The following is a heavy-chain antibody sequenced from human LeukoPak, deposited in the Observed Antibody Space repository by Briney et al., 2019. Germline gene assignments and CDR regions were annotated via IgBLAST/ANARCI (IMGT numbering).Heavy chain of an antibody. J-gene: IGHJ5*02. CDR3: ARLGSSGWYVWFDP. CDR2: INHSGST. Sequence: SETLSLTCAVYGGSFSGYYWSWIRQPPGKGLEWIGEINHSGSTNYNPSLKSRVTISVDTSKNQFSLKLSSVTAADTAVYYCARLGSSGWYVWFDPWGQGTLVTVSS. CDR1: GGSFSGYY. V-gene: IGHV4-34*01. D-gene: IGHD6-19*01.